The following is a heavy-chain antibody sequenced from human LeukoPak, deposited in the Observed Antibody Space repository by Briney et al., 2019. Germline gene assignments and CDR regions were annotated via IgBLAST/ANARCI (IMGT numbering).Heavy chain of an antibody. CDR1: GGSFSGYY. CDR3: ARARHGYIYGYRPNELGHFFDY. V-gene: IGHV4-34*01. Sequence: PSETLSLTCTVDGGSFSGYYWSWIRQPPGKGLEWIGEINHRGSTNYNPSLKSRVTISLDTSKNQFSLKLSSVTAADTAVYYCARARHGYIYGYRPNELGHFFDYWGQGTLVTVSS. J-gene: IGHJ4*02. D-gene: IGHD5-18*01. CDR2: INHRGST.